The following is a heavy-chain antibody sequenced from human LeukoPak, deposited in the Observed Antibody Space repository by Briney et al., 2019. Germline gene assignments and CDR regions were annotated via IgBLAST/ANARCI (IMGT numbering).Heavy chain of an antibody. CDR1: GFTFSSYS. D-gene: IGHD2-2*01. Sequence: GGSLRLSCAASGFTFSSYSMNWVRQAPGKGLEWVSSISSSSSNIYYADSVKGRFTISRDNAKNSLYLQMNSLRAEDTAVYYCARDEVVPAATNYYYYYGMDVWGKGTTVTVSS. CDR3: ARDEVVPAATNYYYYYGMDV. CDR2: ISSSSSNI. J-gene: IGHJ6*04. V-gene: IGHV3-21*01.